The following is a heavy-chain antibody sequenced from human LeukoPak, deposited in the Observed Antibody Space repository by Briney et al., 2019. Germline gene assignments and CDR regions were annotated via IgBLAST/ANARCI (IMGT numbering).Heavy chain of an antibody. Sequence: SETLSLTCTVSGGSISSYYWSWIRQPPGKGLEWIGYIYYSGSTNYNPSFKSRVTISVDTSKNQFSLKLSSVTAADTAVYYCARAGVRYYFDYWGQGTLVTVSS. CDR1: GGSISSYY. CDR2: IYYSGST. CDR3: ARAGVRYYFDY. D-gene: IGHD2-21*01. J-gene: IGHJ4*02. V-gene: IGHV4-59*01.